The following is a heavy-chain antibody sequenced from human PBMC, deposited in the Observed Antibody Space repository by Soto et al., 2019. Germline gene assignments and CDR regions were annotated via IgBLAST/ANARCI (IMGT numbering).Heavy chain of an antibody. V-gene: IGHV3-30-3*01. J-gene: IGHJ3*01. D-gene: IGHD3-22*01. Sequence: QVQLVESGGGVVQPGRSLRLSCAASGFTFSTYALHWVRQAPGKGLEWVATVTSDGSNKYHADSVEGRFTISRDDSKNTLYLQLNSLRAEDTAVYYCGRITLKTSVDPFDFWGQGTMVTVSS. CDR1: GFTFSTYA. CDR3: GRITLKTSVDPFDF. CDR2: VTSDGSNK.